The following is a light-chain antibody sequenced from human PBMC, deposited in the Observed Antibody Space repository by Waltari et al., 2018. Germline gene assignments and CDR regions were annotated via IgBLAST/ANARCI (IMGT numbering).Light chain of an antibody. CDR3: CSYAGRNIWV. J-gene: IGLJ3*02. Sequence: QSALTQPASVSGSPGQSITISCTGTSRDVGFYNLVSWYQQHPEKAPKLMVYEVIERPSGVSNRVSGSKSCNTASLTISGLQAEDEADYYCCSYAGRNIWVFGGGTKLTVL. CDR1: SRDVGFYNL. V-gene: IGLV2-23*02. CDR2: EVI.